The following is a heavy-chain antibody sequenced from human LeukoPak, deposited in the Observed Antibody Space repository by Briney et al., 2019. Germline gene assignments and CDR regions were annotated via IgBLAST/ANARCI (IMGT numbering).Heavy chain of an antibody. D-gene: IGHD5-18*01. CDR2: INPNNGDP. V-gene: IGHV1-2*02. Sequence: ASVKVSFKASGCSFTGYYLHWVRQPPGQGLEWMGWINPNNGDPNYAQKFQGRVTMTRDTSISTAYMDLSSLKSDDTAVYYCARSDGFSYGPYFDYWGQGTLVTVSS. J-gene: IGHJ4*02. CDR3: ARSDGFSYGPYFDY. CDR1: GCSFTGYY.